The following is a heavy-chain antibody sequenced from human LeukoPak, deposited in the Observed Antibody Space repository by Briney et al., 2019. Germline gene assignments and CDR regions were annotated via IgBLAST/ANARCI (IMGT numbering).Heavy chain of an antibody. CDR2: IKHDGSEK. CDR1: GFTFSSYW. V-gene: IGHV3-7*01. J-gene: IGHJ5*02. Sequence: GGSLRLSCAASGFTFSSYWMSWVRQAPGKGLEWVAHIKHDGSEKYYVASVKGRFTISRDNAKNWLYLQMNSLRAEYTAVYYCARHLRPSYGDYDEGWFDPWGQGTLVTVSS. D-gene: IGHD4-17*01. CDR3: ARHLRPSYGDYDEGWFDP.